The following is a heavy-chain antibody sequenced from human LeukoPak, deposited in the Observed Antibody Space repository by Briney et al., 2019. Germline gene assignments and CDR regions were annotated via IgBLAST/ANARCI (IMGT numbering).Heavy chain of an antibody. Sequence: GGSLRLSCAASGFTFSGYSMNWVRQAPGKGLEWVSSISSSTSYIFYADSMKGRFTISRDNAKNSLYLQMNSLRAEDTAVYYCARVWGVGATLGVFDIWGQGTMVTVSS. J-gene: IGHJ3*02. D-gene: IGHD1-26*01. CDR3: ARVWGVGATLGVFDI. V-gene: IGHV3-21*01. CDR2: ISSSTSYI. CDR1: GFTFSGYS.